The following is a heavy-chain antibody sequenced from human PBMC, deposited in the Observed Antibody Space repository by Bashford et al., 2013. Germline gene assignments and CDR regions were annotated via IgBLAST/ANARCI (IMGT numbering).Heavy chain of an antibody. V-gene: IGHV1-18*01. CDR2: ISGYNGNT. J-gene: IGHJ5*02. D-gene: IGHD3-10*01. Sequence: WVRQAPGQGLEWMGWISGYNGNTNYAQKLQGRVTMTTDTSTSTAYMELRSLRSDDTAVYYCARDASGGTYYDSWGPGTLVTVSS. CDR3: ARDASGGTYYDS.